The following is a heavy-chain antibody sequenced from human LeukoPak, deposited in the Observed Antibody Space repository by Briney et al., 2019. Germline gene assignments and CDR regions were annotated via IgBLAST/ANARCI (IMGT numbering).Heavy chain of an antibody. V-gene: IGHV4-61*02. CDR3: ARTPFLGYYDSSGYPSNYYFDY. D-gene: IGHD3-22*01. CDR2: IHTSGST. Sequence: SETLSLTCTVSGGSISSSSYYWGWIRQPAGKGLEWIGRIHTSGSTNYSPSLKSRVTISVDTSKNQFSLKLSSVTAADTAVYYCARTPFLGYYDSSGYPSNYYFDYWGQGTLVTVSS. CDR1: GGSISSSSYY. J-gene: IGHJ4*02.